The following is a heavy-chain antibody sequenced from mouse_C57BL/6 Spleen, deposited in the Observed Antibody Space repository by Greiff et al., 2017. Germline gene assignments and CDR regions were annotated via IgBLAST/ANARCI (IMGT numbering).Heavy chain of an antibody. CDR1: GYTFTSYT. Sequence: SGAELARPGASVKMSCKASGYTFTSYTMHWVKQRPGQGLEWIGYINPSSGYTKYNQKFKDKATLTADKSSSTAYMQLSSLTSEDSAVYYCAMLITTVVGDLDYWGQGTTLTVSS. CDR3: AMLITTVVGDLDY. CDR2: INPSSGYT. J-gene: IGHJ2*01. V-gene: IGHV1-4*01. D-gene: IGHD1-1*01.